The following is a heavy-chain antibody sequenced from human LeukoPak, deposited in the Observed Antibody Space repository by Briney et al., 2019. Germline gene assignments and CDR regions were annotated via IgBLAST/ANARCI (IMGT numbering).Heavy chain of an antibody. Sequence: GGSLRLSCAASGFTFSSYAMTWVRQAPGKGLEWVSTISGSGGSTYSADSVKGRFTISRDNSKSTLYLQMNSLRAEDTAVYYCAKDSAVAGYFDYWGQGTLATVSS. CDR2: ISGSGGST. V-gene: IGHV3-23*01. D-gene: IGHD6-19*01. CDR3: AKDSAVAGYFDY. CDR1: GFTFSSYA. J-gene: IGHJ4*02.